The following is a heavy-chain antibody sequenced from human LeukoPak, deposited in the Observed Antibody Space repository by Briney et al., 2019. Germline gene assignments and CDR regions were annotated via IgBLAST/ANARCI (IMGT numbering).Heavy chain of an antibody. CDR3: ARDRNLGELSF. V-gene: IGHV3-74*01. CDR1: GFTFSSYW. J-gene: IGHJ4*02. Sequence: GGSLRLSCAASGFTFSSYWMHWVRQAPGKGLVWVSRINSDGSSTSYADSVKGRFTISRDNAKDTLYQQMNSLRAEDTAVYYCARDRNLGELSFWGQGTLVTVSS. CDR2: INSDGSST. D-gene: IGHD3-16*02.